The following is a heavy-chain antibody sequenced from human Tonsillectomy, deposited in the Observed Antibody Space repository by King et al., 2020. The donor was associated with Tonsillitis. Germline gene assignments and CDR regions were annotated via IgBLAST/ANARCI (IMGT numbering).Heavy chain of an antibody. CDR3: ARGGKVSSSFDY. Sequence: QVQLQQWGAGLLKPSETLSLTCAVYGGSFSGYSWSWLRQPPGKGLEWIGEINHSGGTNYNPSLESRVTIASDTSKNQFSLKLSSVTAADSSVYYCARGGKVSSSFDYWGQGTLVTVSS. D-gene: IGHD6-6*01. V-gene: IGHV4-34*01. CDR2: INHSGGT. CDR1: GGSFSGYS. J-gene: IGHJ4*02.